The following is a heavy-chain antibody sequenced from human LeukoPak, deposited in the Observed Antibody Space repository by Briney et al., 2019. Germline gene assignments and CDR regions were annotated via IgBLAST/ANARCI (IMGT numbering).Heavy chain of an antibody. CDR3: AREVPGDYGDYDGYYYYMDV. J-gene: IGHJ6*03. Sequence: GGSLRLSCAASGFTFDDYGMSWVRQAPGKGLEWVSGINWNGGSTGYADSAKGRFTISRDNAKNSLYLQMNSLRAEDTALYYCAREVPGDYGDYDGYYYYMDVWGKGTTVTVSS. CDR2: INWNGGST. D-gene: IGHD4-17*01. CDR1: GFTFDDYG. V-gene: IGHV3-20*04.